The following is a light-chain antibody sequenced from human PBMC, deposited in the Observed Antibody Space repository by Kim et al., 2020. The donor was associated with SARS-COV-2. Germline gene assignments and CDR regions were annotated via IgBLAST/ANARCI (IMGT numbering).Light chain of an antibody. V-gene: IGKV1-5*03. CDR1: QSVDSW. CDR3: KQYETYWR. J-gene: IGKJ1*01. CDR2: QAS. Sequence: DIQMTQSPSTLSAFVGNRVTITCRASQSVDSWLAWYQQKPGKAPKLLIYQASNLASGVPSRFSGSGSGTDFTLTISNLQPDDSAIYYCKQYETYWRFGPGTKVDIK.